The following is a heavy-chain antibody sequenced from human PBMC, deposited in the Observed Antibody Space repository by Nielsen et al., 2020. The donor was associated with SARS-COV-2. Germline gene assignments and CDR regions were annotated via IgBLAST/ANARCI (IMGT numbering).Heavy chain of an antibody. CDR2: ISSSSSYI. D-gene: IGHD3-3*01. V-gene: IGHV3-21*01. Sequence: WIRQPPGKGLERVSSISSSSSYIYYADSVKGRFTISRDNAKNSLYLQMNSLRAEDTAVYYCASPFGVVIPAHYYYGMDVWGQGATVTVSS. J-gene: IGHJ6*02. CDR3: ASPFGVVIPAHYYYGMDV.